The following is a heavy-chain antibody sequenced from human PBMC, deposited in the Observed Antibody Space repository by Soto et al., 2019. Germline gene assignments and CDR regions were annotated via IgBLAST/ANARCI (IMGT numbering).Heavy chain of an antibody. CDR1: GFSLSTSGMC. Sequence: SGPTLVDPTQTLTLTCTFSGFSLSTSGMCVSWIRQPPGKALEWLALIDWDDDKYYSTSLKTRLTISKDTSKNQVVLTMTNMEPVDTATYYCARSSRLYCSSTSCSYSYGMDVWGQGIKVTVSS. V-gene: IGHV2-70*01. D-gene: IGHD2-2*01. CDR2: IDWDDDK. J-gene: IGHJ6*02. CDR3: ARSSRLYCSSTSCSYSYGMDV.